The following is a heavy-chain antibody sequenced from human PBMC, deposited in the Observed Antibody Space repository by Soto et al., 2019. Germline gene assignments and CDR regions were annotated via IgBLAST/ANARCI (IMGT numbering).Heavy chain of an antibody. D-gene: IGHD2-15*01. Sequence: EVQLVESGGGLVLPGRSLRLSCAASGFPFQHYAMHWVRRSPGKGLEWVSGIRWNGDDMGYADSVRGRFTISRDNAKNPLYLQMSSLRAEDTAFYYCAQDGGYCSGGNCYFDSWGQGTLVTVSS. CDR2: IRWNGDDM. CDR3: AQDGGYCSGGNCYFDS. CDR1: GFPFQHYA. J-gene: IGHJ4*02. V-gene: IGHV3-9*01.